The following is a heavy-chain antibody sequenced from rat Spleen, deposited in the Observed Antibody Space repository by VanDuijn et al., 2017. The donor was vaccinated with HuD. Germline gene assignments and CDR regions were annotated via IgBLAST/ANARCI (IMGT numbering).Heavy chain of an antibody. CDR3: AVAGYGY. Sequence: EVQLVESGGGLVQPGRSLKLSCAASGFTFNNYWMSWIRQAPGKGLEWVSSICADGVNTYYPDSVKGRFTISRANSENTVYLQMNSLRSEDTATYYCAVAGYGYWGQGVMVTVSS. J-gene: IGHJ2*01. V-gene: IGHV5-58*01. D-gene: IGHD4-3*01. CDR1: GFTFNNYW. CDR2: ICADGVNT.